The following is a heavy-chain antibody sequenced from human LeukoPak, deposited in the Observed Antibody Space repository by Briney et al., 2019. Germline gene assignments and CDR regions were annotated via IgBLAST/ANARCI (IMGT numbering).Heavy chain of an antibody. CDR1: GYTFTKYV. CDR2: INAGNGDT. V-gene: IGHV1-3*01. CDR3: ARDDCGDTCYPGGY. Sequence: ASVKVSCKASGYTFTKYVVHWVRQATGQRHEWMGWINAGNGDTKYSQNFQDRVTITRDTSANTAYMELSSLTSEDTALYYCARDDCGDTCYPGGYWGKGTLVTVSS. D-gene: IGHD2-21*01. J-gene: IGHJ4*02.